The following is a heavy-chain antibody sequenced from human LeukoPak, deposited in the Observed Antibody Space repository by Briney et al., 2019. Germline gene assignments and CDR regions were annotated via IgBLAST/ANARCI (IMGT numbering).Heavy chain of an antibody. D-gene: IGHD3-22*01. Sequence: PSETLSLTCTVSGDFITAYYWSWIRQPPGKGLEWIGYVYYSGSTEYNPSLRSRVTISLEMSKHQFSLNLTSVTAADTAVCYCARGYYYDSSGYYYLIVPFDYWGQGTLVTVSS. CDR1: GDFITAYY. J-gene: IGHJ4*02. V-gene: IGHV4-59*08. CDR3: ARGYYYDSSGYYYLIVPFDY. CDR2: VYYSGST.